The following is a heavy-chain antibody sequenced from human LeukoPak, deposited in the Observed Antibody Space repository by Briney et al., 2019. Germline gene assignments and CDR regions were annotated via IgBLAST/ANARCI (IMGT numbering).Heavy chain of an antibody. J-gene: IGHJ6*02. V-gene: IGHV4-34*01. CDR1: GGSFSGYY. CDR2: INHSGST. CDR3: ARGPGSSGDRSPGGMDV. D-gene: IGHD2-21*02. Sequence: SETLSLTCAVYGGSFSGYYWSWIRQPPGKGLEWIGEINHSGSTNYNPSLKSRVTISVDTSKTQFSLKLSSVPAADTAVYYCARGPGSSGDRSPGGMDVWGQGTTVTVSS.